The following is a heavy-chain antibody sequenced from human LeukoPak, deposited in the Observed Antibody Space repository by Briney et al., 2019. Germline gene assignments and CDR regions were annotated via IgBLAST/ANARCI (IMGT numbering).Heavy chain of an antibody. Sequence: PSETLSLTCTVSGGSISSYYWSWIRQPPGKGLEWIGYIYYSGSTNYNPSLKSRVTISVDTSKNQFSLKLSSVTAADTAVYYCTRGYSSTWYEDNWGQGTLVTVSS. V-gene: IGHV4-59*12. CDR1: GGSISSYY. CDR2: IYYSGST. CDR3: TRGYSSTWYEDN. D-gene: IGHD6-13*01. J-gene: IGHJ4*02.